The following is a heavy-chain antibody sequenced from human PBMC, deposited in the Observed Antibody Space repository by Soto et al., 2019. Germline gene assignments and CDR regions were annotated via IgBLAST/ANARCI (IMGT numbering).Heavy chain of an antibody. CDR2: IYYSGST. Sequence: SETLSLTCTVSGGSISSSSYYWGWIRQPPGKGLEWIGSIYYSGSTYYNPSLKSRVTISVDTSKNQFSLKLSSVTAAETAVYYCARRRYSSSSGPPGPDWSPLTVSLPLSQKGYYYYGMDVWGQGTTVTVSS. V-gene: IGHV4-39*01. CDR3: ARRRYSSSSGPPGPDWSPLTVSLPLSQKGYYYYGMDV. CDR1: GGSISSSSYY. D-gene: IGHD6-6*01. J-gene: IGHJ6*02.